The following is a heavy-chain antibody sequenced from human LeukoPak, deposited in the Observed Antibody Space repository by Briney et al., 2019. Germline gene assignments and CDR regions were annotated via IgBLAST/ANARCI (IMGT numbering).Heavy chain of an antibody. CDR1: GGSFSSYF. D-gene: IGHD6-6*01. V-gene: IGHV4-34*01. Sequence: SETLSLTCAVFGGSFSSYFWSWIRQSPGKGLEWIGEINHSGSTNYNPSLKSRVTISADTSKNQFSLKLSSVTAADTAVYYCARGRLVSSQPFDYWGQGTLVTVSS. J-gene: IGHJ4*02. CDR2: INHSGST. CDR3: ARGRLVSSQPFDY.